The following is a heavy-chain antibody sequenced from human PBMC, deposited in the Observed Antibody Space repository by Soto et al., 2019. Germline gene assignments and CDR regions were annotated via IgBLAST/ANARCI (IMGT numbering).Heavy chain of an antibody. V-gene: IGHV3-30-3*01. J-gene: IGHJ6*02. CDR1: GFTFSSYA. CDR2: ISYDGSNK. D-gene: IGHD2-15*01. Sequence: GGSLRLSCAASGFTFSSYAMHWFRQAPGKGLEWVAVISYDGSNKYYADSVKGRFTISRDNSKNTLYLQMNSLRAEDTAVYYCARDRDCSGGSCYSTDYYYYGMDVWGQGTTVTVSS. CDR3: ARDRDCSGGSCYSTDYYYYGMDV.